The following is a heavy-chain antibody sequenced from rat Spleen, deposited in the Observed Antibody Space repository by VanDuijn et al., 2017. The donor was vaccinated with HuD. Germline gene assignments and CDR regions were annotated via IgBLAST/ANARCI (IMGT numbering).Heavy chain of an antibody. CDR3: ATRYDGTYPFAY. Sequence: EVQMVESGGGLVQPGRSLKLSCAASGFTFSDYGMAWVRQAPTKGLEWVATIIYDGSRTYYRDSVKGRFTISRDNAKSTLYLQMDSLRSEDTATYYCATRYDGTYPFAYWGQGTLVTVSS. J-gene: IGHJ3*01. V-gene: IGHV5-29*01. CDR2: IIYDGSRT. CDR1: GFTFSDYG. D-gene: IGHD1-12*02.